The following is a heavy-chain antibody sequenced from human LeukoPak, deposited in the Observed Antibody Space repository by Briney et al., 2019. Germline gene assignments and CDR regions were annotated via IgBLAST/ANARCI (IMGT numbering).Heavy chain of an antibody. CDR1: GGSISSYY. D-gene: IGHD3-9*01. J-gene: IGHJ6*03. CDR2: IYTSGST. V-gene: IGHV4-4*07. CDR3: ARDLQAFAVRYFDRLPGDSFYYYYMDV. Sequence: PSETLSLTCTVSGGSISSYYWSWIRQPAGKGLEWIGRIYTSGSTNYNPSLKSRVTMSVDTSKSQFSLKLSSVTAADTAVYYCARDLQAFAVRYFDRLPGDSFYYYYMDVWGKGTTVTISS.